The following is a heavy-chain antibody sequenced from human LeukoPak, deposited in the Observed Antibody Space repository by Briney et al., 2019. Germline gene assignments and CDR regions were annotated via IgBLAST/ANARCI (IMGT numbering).Heavy chain of an antibody. V-gene: IGHV3-11*06. J-gene: IGHJ4*02. Sequence: GGSLRLSCAASGFIFSDYYMTWIRQAPGKGLEWLSYISGSGSDTNYADSVKGRFTTSRDNAKNSLYLQMNSLRAEDTAVYYCARVGSIAAAGTPDYWGQGALVTVSS. CDR2: ISGSGSDT. D-gene: IGHD6-13*01. CDR3: ARVGSIAAAGTPDY. CDR1: GFIFSDYY.